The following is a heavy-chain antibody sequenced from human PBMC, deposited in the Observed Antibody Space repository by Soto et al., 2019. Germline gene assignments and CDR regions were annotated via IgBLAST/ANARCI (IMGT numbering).Heavy chain of an antibody. Sequence: QVQLVESGGGSVKPGGSLRISCAASGFTFSDYYMSWIRQTPGKGLEWISYISSSGTPLFYADSVKGRFTISRDNAKNSLYLQMSSLRAEDTAVYYCARDQVTYSGYGPDYWGQGTLVTVSS. CDR3: ARDQVTYSGYGPDY. V-gene: IGHV3-11*01. CDR1: GFTFSDYY. D-gene: IGHD5-12*01. CDR2: ISSSGTPL. J-gene: IGHJ4*02.